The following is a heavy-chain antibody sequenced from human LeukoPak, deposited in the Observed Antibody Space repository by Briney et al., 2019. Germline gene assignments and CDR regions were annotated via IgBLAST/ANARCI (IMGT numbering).Heavy chain of an antibody. CDR1: GFTFSDAW. D-gene: IGHD4-23*01. CDR3: ARDPNDYGGNLAFDI. CDR2: IKSKPDGGTI. V-gene: IGHV3-15*01. Sequence: GGSLRLSCAASGFTFSDAWMSWVRQAPGKGLEWVGRIKSKPDGGTIDYAAPVKGRFTISRDDSTNALYLQMNSLRAEDTAVYYCARDPNDYGGNLAFDIWGQGTMVTVSS. J-gene: IGHJ3*02.